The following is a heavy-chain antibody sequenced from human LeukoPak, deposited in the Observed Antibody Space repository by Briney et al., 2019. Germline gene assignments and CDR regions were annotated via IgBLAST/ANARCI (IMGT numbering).Heavy chain of an antibody. CDR2: IKQDGNET. V-gene: IGHV3-7*01. CDR3: AKSLDY. CDR1: GFTFSTSW. Sequence: GGSLRLSCAASGFTFSTSWMDWVRQAPGKGLEWVANIKQDGNETYYVDSAKGRFTISRDNAKNSLYLQMDSLRLDDTAIYYCAKSLDYWGQGTLVTVSS. J-gene: IGHJ4*02.